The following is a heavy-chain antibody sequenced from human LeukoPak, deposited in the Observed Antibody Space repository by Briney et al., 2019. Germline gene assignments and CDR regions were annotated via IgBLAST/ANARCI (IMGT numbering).Heavy chain of an antibody. CDR2: INPNSGGT. D-gene: IGHD3-22*01. J-gene: IGHJ4*02. CDR3: ASGSFLYYDSSGAKPFDY. CDR1: GYTFTGYY. Sequence: ASVKVSCKASGYTFTGYYMHWVRQAPGQGLEWMGWINPNSGGTNYAQKFQGRVTMTRDTSISTAYMELSRLRSDDTAVYYCASGSFLYYDSSGAKPFDYWGQGTLVTVSS. V-gene: IGHV1-2*02.